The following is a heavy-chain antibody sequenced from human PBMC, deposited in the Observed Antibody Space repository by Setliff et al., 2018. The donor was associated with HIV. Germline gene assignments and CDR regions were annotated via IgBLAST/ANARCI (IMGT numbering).Heavy chain of an antibody. CDR2: INHSGSS. CDR3: ARVPSTYFYDTSGYFDY. Sequence: FSDYWMSWIRQPPGKGLEWIGEINHSGSSNYNPSLKSRVTISVDASKNQLSLILSSVTATDTAVYYCARVPSTYFYDTSGYFDYWGPGTLVTVSS. J-gene: IGHJ4*02. D-gene: IGHD3-22*01. CDR1: FSDYW. V-gene: IGHV4-34*01.